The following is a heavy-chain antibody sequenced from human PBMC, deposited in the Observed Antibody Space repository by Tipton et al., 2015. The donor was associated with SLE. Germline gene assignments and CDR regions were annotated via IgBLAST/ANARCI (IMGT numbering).Heavy chain of an antibody. V-gene: IGHV4-4*02. CDR3: ARWIPLTGINV. J-gene: IGHJ6*02. Sequence: LSLSCAVSGASITSSDWWSWVRQPPGKGLEYIGEIHHRGSTNYKSSLRGRVTISVDKSKNQFSLKLTSVTAADTAVYYCARWIPLTGINVWGQGATVTVSS. CDR1: GASITSSDW. D-gene: IGHD5-18*01. CDR2: IHHRGST.